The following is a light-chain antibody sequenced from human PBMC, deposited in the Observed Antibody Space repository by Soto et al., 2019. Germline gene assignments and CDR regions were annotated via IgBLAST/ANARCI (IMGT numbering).Light chain of an antibody. CDR2: EVS. Sequence: LTQPPSASGSPGQSVTVSCTGTSSDIGDTHYVSWYQQHPGKAPKLMVYEVSKRPSGVPDRFSGSKSGNTASLTVSGLLAEDEGDYYCSSYARRDTVVFGSGTKVTVL. V-gene: IGLV2-8*01. J-gene: IGLJ1*01. CDR1: SSDIGDTHY. CDR3: SSYARRDTVV.